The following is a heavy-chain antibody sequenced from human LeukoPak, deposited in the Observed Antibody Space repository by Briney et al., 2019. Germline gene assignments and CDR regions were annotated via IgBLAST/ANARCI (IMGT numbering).Heavy chain of an antibody. CDR2: ISAGGDLT. J-gene: IGHJ3*01. V-gene: IGHV3-23*01. CDR3: AKSLLTTASGTGRAFDL. CDR1: RFSFSAYP. Sequence: PGGPLRLSCAASRFSFSAYPMGWVRRAPGRGLEWVSGISAGGDLTFHADPVKGRFTISRDNSKNTLYLQMNSLRADDTAEYYCAKSLLTTASGTGRAFDLWGQGTMVTVSS. D-gene: IGHD1-26*01.